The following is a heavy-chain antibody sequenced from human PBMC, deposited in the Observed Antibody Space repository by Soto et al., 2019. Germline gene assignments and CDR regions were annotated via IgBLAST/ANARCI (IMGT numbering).Heavy chain of an antibody. J-gene: IGHJ2*01. CDR3: LFCQAEDGSRDVISVSASLRNRSSDL. Sequence: GVGWIRQPPGKALEWLALIYWDDDEYYSPSLKSRLTITKDTSKNQVVLAMTNMDPVDTATYYCLFCQAEDGSRDVISVSASLRNRSSDL. CDR2: IYWDDDE. V-gene: IGHV2-5*02. D-gene: IGHD3-9*01. CDR1: G.